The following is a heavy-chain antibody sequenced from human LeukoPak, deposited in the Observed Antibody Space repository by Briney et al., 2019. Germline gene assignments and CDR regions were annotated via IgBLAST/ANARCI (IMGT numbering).Heavy chain of an antibody. V-gene: IGHV3-23*01. CDR3: ATDIYDSSAYQPGFDY. J-gene: IGHJ4*02. Sequence: WGSLRLSGTASGFTFSSYAMSWVRQAPGKGLEWVSTISASGGTGGSTYYADSVKGRFTISRDNSRNTLYLQMHSLRAEDTAVYYCATDIYDSSAYQPGFDYWGQGTLVTVSS. CDR1: GFTFSSYA. CDR2: ISASGGTGGST. D-gene: IGHD3-22*01.